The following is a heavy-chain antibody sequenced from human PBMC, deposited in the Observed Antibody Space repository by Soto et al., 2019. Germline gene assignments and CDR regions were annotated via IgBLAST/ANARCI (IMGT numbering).Heavy chain of an antibody. CDR3: ARRASR. J-gene: IGHJ3*01. CDR2: IHPRGQPI. D-gene: IGHD1-26*01. Sequence: EVQLVESGGGLVQPGVSLRLSCAVSGFTFSSSEMYWVRQAPGKGLEWISYIHPRGQPIFYADSVKGRFTISRDNANNSLFLQMNSLRAEDTSVYYCARRASRWGQGTMVTVSS. CDR1: GFTFSSSE. V-gene: IGHV3-48*03.